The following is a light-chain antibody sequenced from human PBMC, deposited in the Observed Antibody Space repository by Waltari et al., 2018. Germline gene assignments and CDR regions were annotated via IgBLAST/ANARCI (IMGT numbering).Light chain of an antibody. CDR2: HTS. Sequence: IVLTQSPGTLSLSPGERATLSCRASQSVSIYLAWYQQKPGQAPRLLIYHTSTRATGVPDRFSGSGSGTDFSLTIIGLEPEDFAVYYCQHDKNLPVSFGQGTRVEIK. CDR1: QSVSIY. CDR3: QHDKNLPVS. V-gene: IGKV3-20*01. J-gene: IGKJ1*01.